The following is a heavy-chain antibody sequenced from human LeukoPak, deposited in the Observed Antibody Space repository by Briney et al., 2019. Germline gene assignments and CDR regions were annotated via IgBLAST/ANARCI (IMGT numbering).Heavy chain of an antibody. V-gene: IGHV3-7*05. CDR1: GFTFSNYW. CDR3: ARDPYSSSWSYRMDV. CDR2: IKQDGSET. D-gene: IGHD6-13*01. J-gene: IGHJ6*02. Sequence: PGGSLRLSCTASGFTFSNYWMSWVRQTPEKGLEWVANIKQDGSETVYVDSVKGRFTISRDNAQTSLYLQMSSLRAEDTAVYYCARDPYSSSWSYRMDVWGQGTTVTV.